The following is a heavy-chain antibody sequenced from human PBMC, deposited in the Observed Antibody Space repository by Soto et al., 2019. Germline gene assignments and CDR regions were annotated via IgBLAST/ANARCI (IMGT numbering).Heavy chain of an antibody. CDR1: GGSINSGGYY. Sequence: QVQLQESGPGLVKPSQTLSLTCTVSGGSINSGGYYWSWIRQHPGKGLEWIGYIYNSGSTYYNPSLKRRVTISVDSSKNQFSLKLSSVTAADTAVYCCARGITMVRGVIHTPYFDYWGQGTLVTVSS. D-gene: IGHD3-10*01. V-gene: IGHV4-31*03. J-gene: IGHJ4*02. CDR3: ARGITMVRGVIHTPYFDY. CDR2: IYNSGST.